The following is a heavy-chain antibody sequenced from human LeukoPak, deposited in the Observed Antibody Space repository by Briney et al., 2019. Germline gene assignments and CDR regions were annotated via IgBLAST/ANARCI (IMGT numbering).Heavy chain of an antibody. D-gene: IGHD2-21*02. CDR1: GGSFSGYY. J-gene: IGHJ4*02. CDR2: INHSGST. Sequence: ASETLSLTCAVYGGSFSGYYWSWIRQPPGKGLEWIGGINHSGSTNYNPSLKSRVTISVDTSKNQFSLKLSSVTAADTAVYYCARGAGIVVVTAIDYWGQGTLVTVSS. CDR3: ARGAGIVVVTAIDY. V-gene: IGHV4-34*01.